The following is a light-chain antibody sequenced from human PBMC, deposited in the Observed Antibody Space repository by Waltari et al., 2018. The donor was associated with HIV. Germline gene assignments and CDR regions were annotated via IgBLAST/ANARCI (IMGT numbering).Light chain of an antibody. CDR3: QQTYNLPLT. V-gene: IGKV1-39*01. CDR1: QRIGDS. CDR2: GAS. Sequence: DVKLPQSPSSLSASVGDTVTITCRASQRIGDSLSWFQVRSNKAPKLLIYGASSLQTGVPPRFRGGRSGTDFTLTIVNLQPEDFATYYCQQTYNLPLTFGGGTNVDVK. J-gene: IGKJ4*01.